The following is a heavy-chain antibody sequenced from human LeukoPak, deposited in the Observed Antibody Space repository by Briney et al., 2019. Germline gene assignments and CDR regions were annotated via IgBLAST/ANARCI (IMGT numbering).Heavy chain of an antibody. J-gene: IGHJ4*02. Sequence: PSGTLSLTCTVSGGSISNYYWSWIRLPPGKGLEWIGYIYYTGATYYNPSLKSRVTISLDTSKNQFSLKLSSVTAADAAVYYCARAGYSYGTGYYFDYWGQGALVTVSS. D-gene: IGHD5-18*01. CDR3: ARAGYSYGTGYYFDY. CDR2: IYYTGAT. CDR1: GGSISNYY. V-gene: IGHV4-59*01.